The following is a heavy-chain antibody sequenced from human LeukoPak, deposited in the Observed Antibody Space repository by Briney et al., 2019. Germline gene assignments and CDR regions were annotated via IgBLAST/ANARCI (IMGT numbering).Heavy chain of an antibody. V-gene: IGHV1-69*04. Sequence: ASVKVSCKASGGTFSSYAISWVRQAPGQGLEWMGRIIPILGIANYAQKFQGRVTITADKSTSTAYMELSSLRSEDTAVYYCARDGGYSYGLRNRYFDYWGQGTLVTVSS. J-gene: IGHJ4*02. CDR3: ARDGGYSYGLRNRYFDY. D-gene: IGHD5-18*01. CDR1: GGTFSSYA. CDR2: IIPILGIA.